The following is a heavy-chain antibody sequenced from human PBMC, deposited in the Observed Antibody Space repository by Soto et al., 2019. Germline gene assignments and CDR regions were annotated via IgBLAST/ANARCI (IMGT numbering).Heavy chain of an antibody. CDR2: ISGSGGST. Sequence: EVQLLESGGGLVQPGGSLRLSCAASGFTFSSYAMSWVRQAPGKGLEWVSAISGSGGSTYYADSVKGRFTISRDNSKNTLYMQMNGLRAEDTAVYYCAKNLVAVAGPTLFDYWGQGTLVTVSS. CDR3: AKNLVAVAGPTLFDY. J-gene: IGHJ4*02. D-gene: IGHD6-19*01. V-gene: IGHV3-23*01. CDR1: GFTFSSYA.